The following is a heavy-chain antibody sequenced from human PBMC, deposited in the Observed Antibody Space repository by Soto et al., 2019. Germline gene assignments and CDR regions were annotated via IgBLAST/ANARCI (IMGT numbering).Heavy chain of an antibody. D-gene: IGHD3-9*01. V-gene: IGHV3-9*01. CDR2: IEWNSGSV. Sequence: EGEVVESGGGLVQPGGSLRLSCAVSGFNFGDFAMHWVRQPPGKGLEWVSGIEWNSGSVAYADSVKGRVTVSRDTASNSLYMDLSSLTIEDTAFYYCARAPKLVTHWFDTWGQGSLVTVSS. J-gene: IGHJ5*02. CDR3: ARAPKLVTHWFDT. CDR1: GFNFGDFA.